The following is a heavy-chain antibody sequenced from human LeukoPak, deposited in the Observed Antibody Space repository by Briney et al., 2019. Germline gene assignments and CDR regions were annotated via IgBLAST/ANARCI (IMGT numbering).Heavy chain of an antibody. D-gene: IGHD6-13*01. V-gene: IGHV4-34*01. Sequence: TTSETLSLTCAVYGGSFSGYYWSWIRQPPGMGLEWIGEINHSGSTNYNPSLKSRVTISVDTSKNQFSLKLSSVTAADTAVYYCARSSWNWFDPWGQGTLVTVSS. CDR1: GGSFSGYY. CDR2: INHSGST. J-gene: IGHJ5*02. CDR3: ARSSWNWFDP.